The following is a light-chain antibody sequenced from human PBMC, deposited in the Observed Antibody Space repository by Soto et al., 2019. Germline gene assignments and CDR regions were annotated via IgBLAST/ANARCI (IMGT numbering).Light chain of an antibody. CDR2: GAS. V-gene: IGKV3-20*01. J-gene: IGKJ4*01. CDR3: QQYASSPRT. Sequence: EIVLTQSPGTLSLSSGERATLSCRASQSVRGNYLAWYQQKPGQAPRLLIYGASSRATGIPDRFGGSGSGTDFTLIISRLEPEDFAVYYCQQYASSPRTFGGGTKVEIK. CDR1: QSVRGNY.